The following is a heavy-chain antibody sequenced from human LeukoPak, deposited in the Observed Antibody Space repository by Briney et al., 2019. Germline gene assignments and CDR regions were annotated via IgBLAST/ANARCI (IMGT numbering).Heavy chain of an antibody. CDR2: IHESRRT. J-gene: IGHJ3*02. CDR3: ARSQSVWAAPSFDI. CDR1: TGSLSGYS. D-gene: IGHD7-27*01. V-gene: IGHV4-34*01. Sequence: ASETLSLTCTVYTGSLSGYSWSWIRQSPGKGLEWIGEIHESRRTDYNPSLKSRVTISRDTSKNQFSLTLTSVTAADTAVYYCARSQSVWAAPSFDIWGQGTMVTVS.